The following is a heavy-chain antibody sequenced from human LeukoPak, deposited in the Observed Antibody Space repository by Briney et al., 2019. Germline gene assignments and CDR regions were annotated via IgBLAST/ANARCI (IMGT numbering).Heavy chain of an antibody. Sequence: SETLSLTCTVSGGSISSGDYYWHWIRQPPGKGLEWIGYIYYSGSTYYNPSLKSRVAISVDTSKNQFSLKLSSVTAADTAVYYCARDSSGWPRDAFDIWGQGTMVTVSS. D-gene: IGHD6-19*01. CDR2: IYYSGST. V-gene: IGHV4-30-4*08. CDR3: ARDSSGWPRDAFDI. CDR1: GGSISSGDYY. J-gene: IGHJ3*02.